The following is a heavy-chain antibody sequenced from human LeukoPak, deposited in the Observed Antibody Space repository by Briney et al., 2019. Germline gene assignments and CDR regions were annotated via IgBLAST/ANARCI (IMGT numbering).Heavy chain of an antibody. CDR3: ARERVGATMVFDY. CDR2: ISWNSGSI. Sequence: GGSLRLSCAASGFTFDDYAMHWVRHAPGKGLEWVSGISWNSGSIGYADSVKGRFTISRDNAKNSLYLQMNSLRAEDTAVYYCARERVGATMVFDYWGQGTLVTVSS. CDR1: GFTFDDYA. V-gene: IGHV3-9*01. J-gene: IGHJ4*02. D-gene: IGHD1-26*01.